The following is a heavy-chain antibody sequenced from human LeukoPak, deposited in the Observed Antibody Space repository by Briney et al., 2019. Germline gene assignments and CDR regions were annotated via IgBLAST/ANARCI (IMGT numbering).Heavy chain of an antibody. Sequence: ASVKVSCKASGYTFTSHAINWVRQAPGQGLQWMGWINTNTGNPTYAQGFTGRFVFSLDTSVTTAYLQINSLQTEDTAVYYCALTSHWNDDGGAYFDYWGQGTLATVSS. CDR3: ALTSHWNDDGGAYFDY. D-gene: IGHD1-1*01. CDR1: GYTFTSHA. J-gene: IGHJ4*02. CDR2: INTNTGNP. V-gene: IGHV7-4-1*02.